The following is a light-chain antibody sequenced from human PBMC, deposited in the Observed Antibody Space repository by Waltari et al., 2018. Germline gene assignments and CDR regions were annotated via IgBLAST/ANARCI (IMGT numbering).Light chain of an antibody. CDR1: QSVLYRSNNKNF. J-gene: IGKJ3*01. CDR3: QQYYTTPPT. CDR2: WAS. Sequence: DIVMTQSPDSLAVSLGERATINCKSSQSVLYRSNNKNFLAWYQQRPGQSPKLLIYWASTRESGVPDRFSGSGSGTEFTLTISSLQAEDVAVYYCQQYYTTPPTFGPGTKVDIK. V-gene: IGKV4-1*01.